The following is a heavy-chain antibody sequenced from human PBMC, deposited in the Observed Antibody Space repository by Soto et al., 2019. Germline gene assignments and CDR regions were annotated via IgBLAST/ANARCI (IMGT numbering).Heavy chain of an antibody. V-gene: IGHV3-23*01. J-gene: IGHJ4*02. CDR1: GFTFNNYA. CDR3: AKGRGGSGSLTPRVDF. Sequence: EVQLLESGGGLVQPGGSLRLSCAASGFTFNNYAMSWVRQAPGKGLAWVSAISGGGDTTSYADSVKGRFTVSRDGSKNTLYLQMNSLRAEDTAAYYCAKGRGGSGSLTPRVDFWGQGTLVTVSS. CDR2: ISGGGDTT. D-gene: IGHD3-10*01.